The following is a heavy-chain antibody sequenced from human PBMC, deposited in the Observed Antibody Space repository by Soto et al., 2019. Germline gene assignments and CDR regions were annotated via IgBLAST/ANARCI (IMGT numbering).Heavy chain of an antibody. J-gene: IGHJ6*02. CDR2: IIPIFGTA. Sequence: SVKVSCKAPGDTFTSYYMHWVRQAPGQGLEWMGGIIPIFGTANYAQKFQGRVRITADESTSTAYMELSSLRSEDTAVYYCARSKQGYCSSTSCHFHPYYYYGMDVWGQGTTVTVSS. CDR1: GDTFTSYY. V-gene: IGHV1-69*13. D-gene: IGHD2-2*01. CDR3: ARSKQGYCSSTSCHFHPYYYYGMDV.